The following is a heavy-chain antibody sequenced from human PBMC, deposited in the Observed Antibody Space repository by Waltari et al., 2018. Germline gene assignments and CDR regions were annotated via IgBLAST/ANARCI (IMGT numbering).Heavy chain of an antibody. D-gene: IGHD2-2*01. CDR2: IYPGDSET. CDR3: ARRGAYCSSTSCYGGGFFDY. V-gene: IGHV5-51*01. Sequence: EVQLVQSGAEVKKPGESLQISCKGSGYSFTSYWIGWVRQMPGKGLEWMGIIYPGDSETRYSPSFQGQVTTSADKSISTAYLQWSSLKASDTAMYYCARRGAYCSSTSCYGGGFFDYWGQGTLVTVSS. CDR1: GYSFTSYW. J-gene: IGHJ4*02.